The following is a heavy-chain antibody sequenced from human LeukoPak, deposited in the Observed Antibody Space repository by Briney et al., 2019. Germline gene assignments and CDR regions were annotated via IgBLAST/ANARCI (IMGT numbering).Heavy chain of an antibody. D-gene: IGHD1-26*01. V-gene: IGHV1-18*01. CDR1: GYTFTSYG. CDR3: ARVETLGYYYYYYMDV. Sequence: ASVKVSCKASGYTFTSYGISWVRQAPGQGLEWMGWISAYNGNTNYAQKLQGRVTMTTDTSTSTAYMELRSLRSDDTAVYYCARVETLGYYYYYYMDVWGKGTTVTISS. CDR2: ISAYNGNT. J-gene: IGHJ6*03.